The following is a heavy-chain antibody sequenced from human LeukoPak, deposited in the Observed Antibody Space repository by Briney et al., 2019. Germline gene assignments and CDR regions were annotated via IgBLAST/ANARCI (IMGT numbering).Heavy chain of an antibody. CDR3: ARVPCTGGSCSRTFDY. V-gene: IGHV5-51*01. Sequence: KVGESLKISCKGSGYSFSTYWIGWVRQMPGKGLEWMGLINAADSDTRYSPSFQGQVLISVDKSISTAYLQWGNLKATDTAFHYCARVPCTGGSCSRTFDYWGQGTLVTVYS. CDR2: INAADSDT. J-gene: IGHJ4*02. CDR1: GYSFSTYW. D-gene: IGHD2-8*02.